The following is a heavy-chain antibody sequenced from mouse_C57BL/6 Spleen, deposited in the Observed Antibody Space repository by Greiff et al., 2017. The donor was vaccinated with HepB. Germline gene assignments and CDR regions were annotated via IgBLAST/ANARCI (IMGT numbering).Heavy chain of an antibody. CDR1: GYTFTSYW. V-gene: IGHV1-53*01. D-gene: IGHD1-1*01. CDR2: INPSNGGT. CDR3: ARGEDGSSYDYAMDY. J-gene: IGHJ4*01. Sequence: QVQLQQPGPELVKPGASVKLSCKASGYTFTSYWMHWVKQRPGQGLEWIGNINPSNGGTNYNEKFKSKATLTVDKSSSTAYMQLSSLTSEDSAVYYCARGEDGSSYDYAMDYWGQGTSVTVSS.